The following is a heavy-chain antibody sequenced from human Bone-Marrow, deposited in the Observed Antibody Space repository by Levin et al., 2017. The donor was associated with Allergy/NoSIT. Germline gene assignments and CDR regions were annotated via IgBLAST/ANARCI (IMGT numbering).Heavy chain of an antibody. V-gene: IGHV3-21*01. J-gene: IGHJ4*02. CDR3: ARDPSYIVVVPAATWAVDY. CDR2: ISSSSSYI. CDR1: GFTFSSYS. D-gene: IGHD2-2*01. Sequence: GGSLRLSCAASGFTFSSYSMNWVRQAPGKGLEWVSSISSSSSYIYYADSVKGRFTISRDNAKNSLYLQMNSLRAEDTAVYYCARDPSYIVVVPAATWAVDYWGQGTLVTVSS.